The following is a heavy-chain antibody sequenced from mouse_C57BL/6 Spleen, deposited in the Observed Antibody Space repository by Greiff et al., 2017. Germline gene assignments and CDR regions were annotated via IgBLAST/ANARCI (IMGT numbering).Heavy chain of an antibody. CDR3: AREGAGTDPFDY. J-gene: IGHJ2*01. V-gene: IGHV1-81*01. CDR1: GYTFTSYG. CDR2: IYPRSGNT. D-gene: IGHD4-1*01. Sequence: QVQLQQSGAELARPGASVKLSCKASGYTFTSYGISWVKQRPGQGLEWIGEIYPRSGNTYYNEKFKGKATLTADKSSSTAYMELRSLTSEASAVYVCAREGAGTDPFDYWGQGTTLTVSS.